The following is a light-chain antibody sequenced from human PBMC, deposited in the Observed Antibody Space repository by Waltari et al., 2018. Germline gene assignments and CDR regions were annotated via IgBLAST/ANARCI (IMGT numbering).Light chain of an antibody. CDR3: VLYMGNGIWV. CDR2: NPN. Sequence: QTVVTQEPSFSVSPGGTVTLTCGLTSGSVSTTYYPTWSHQTPGQAPRPLISNPNTPSSGVPDRCSGSILGNKAALTITGAQADDESDYYCVLYMGNGIWVFGGGTKLTVL. J-gene: IGLJ3*02. V-gene: IGLV8-61*01. CDR1: SGSVSTTYY.